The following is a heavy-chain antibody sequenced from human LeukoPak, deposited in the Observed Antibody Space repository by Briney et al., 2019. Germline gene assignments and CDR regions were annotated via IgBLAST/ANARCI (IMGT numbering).Heavy chain of an antibody. D-gene: IGHD3-22*01. V-gene: IGHV3-21*01. CDR1: GFTFSSYS. CDR3: AKDRWYYYDSSGYYYGTFDI. CDR2: ISSSSSYI. J-gene: IGHJ3*02. Sequence: GGSLRLSCAASGFTFSSYSMNWVRQAPGKGLEWVSSISSSSSYIYYADSVKGRFTISRDKAKNSLYLQMNSLRAEDTAVYYCAKDRWYYYDSSGYYYGTFDIWGQGTMVTVSS.